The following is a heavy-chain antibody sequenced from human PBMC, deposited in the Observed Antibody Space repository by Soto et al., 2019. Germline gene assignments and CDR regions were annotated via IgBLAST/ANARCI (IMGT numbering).Heavy chain of an antibody. Sequence: GGSLRLSCAAAGFTFDDYAMHWVRQAPGKGLEWVSGISWNSGSIGYADSVKGRFTISRDNAKNSLYLQMNSLRAEDTALYYCAKDSGSYYHFDYWGQGTLVTVSS. J-gene: IGHJ4*02. CDR2: ISWNSGSI. CDR1: GFTFDDYA. D-gene: IGHD1-26*01. V-gene: IGHV3-9*01. CDR3: AKDSGSYYHFDY.